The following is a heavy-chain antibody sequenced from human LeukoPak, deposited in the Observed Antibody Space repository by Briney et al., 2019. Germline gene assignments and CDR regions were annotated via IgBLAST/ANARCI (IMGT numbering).Heavy chain of an antibody. V-gene: IGHV1-2*02. CDR3: ARDWGGLRLSGLDY. J-gene: IGHJ4*02. Sequence: GASVKVSCKASGYTFTSYDINWVRQAPGQGLEWMGWINPNSGGTNYAQKFQGRVTMTRDTSISTAYMELSRLRSDDTAVYYCARDWGGLRLSGLDYWGQGTLVTVSS. CDR2: INPNSGGT. D-gene: IGHD5-12*01. CDR1: GYTFTSYD.